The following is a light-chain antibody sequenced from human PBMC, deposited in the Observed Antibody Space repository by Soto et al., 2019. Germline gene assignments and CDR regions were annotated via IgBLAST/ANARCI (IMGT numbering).Light chain of an antibody. CDR2: GAS. CDR3: QQYGTSSHT. V-gene: IGKV3-20*01. CDR1: QSLIGSH. J-gene: IGKJ2*01. Sequence: EIVLTQSPGTLSLSPGERATLSCRASQSLIGSHLAWYQQKPGQAPRLLIYGASTRLTGIPDRFSGSGSGTEFTLTITTREPEDLAVYHCQQYGTSSHTFGQGSKVEIK.